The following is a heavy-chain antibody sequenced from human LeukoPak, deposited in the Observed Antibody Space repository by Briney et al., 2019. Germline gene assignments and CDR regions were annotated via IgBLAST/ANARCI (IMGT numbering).Heavy chain of an antibody. Sequence: GGSLRLSCAASGFTVSSNYMSWVRQAPGKGLEYVSGISSNGGSTYYADSVKGRFTISRDNSKNTLYLQMSSLRAEDTAVYYCVKITSSSGGDYWGQGTLVTVSS. CDR3: VKITSSSGGDY. V-gene: IGHV3-64D*09. CDR1: GFTVSSNY. D-gene: IGHD6-19*01. CDR2: ISSNGGST. J-gene: IGHJ4*02.